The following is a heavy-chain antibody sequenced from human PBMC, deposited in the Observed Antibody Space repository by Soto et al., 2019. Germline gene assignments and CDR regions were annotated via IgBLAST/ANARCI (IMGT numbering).Heavy chain of an antibody. CDR1: GFTFSSYW. J-gene: IGHJ4*02. V-gene: IGHV3-7*01. CDR2: IKQDGSEK. Sequence: EVQLVESGGGLVQPGGSLRLSCEASGFTFSSYWMSWVRQAPGKGLEWVANIKQDGSEKYYVDSVKGRFTISRDNAKNSLYLYMNSLRAEDTAAYYCASYVDPVRDGYRGDFDYWGQGTLVTVSS. D-gene: IGHD5-12*01. CDR3: ASYVDPVRDGYRGDFDY.